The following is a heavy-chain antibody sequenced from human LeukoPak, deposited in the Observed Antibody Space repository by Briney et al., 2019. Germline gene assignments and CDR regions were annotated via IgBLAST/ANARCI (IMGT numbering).Heavy chain of an antibody. Sequence: GGSLRLSCAASGFTFSIYAMSWVRQAPGKGLEWVSTISGSGGSTYYADSVRGRFTISRDNSKDTLYLQMNSLRAEDTAVYYCAKPLRTNFDYXXQGTLVTISS. CDR1: GFTFSIYA. V-gene: IGHV3-23*01. CDR2: ISGSGGST. J-gene: IGHJ4*02. CDR3: AKPLRTNFDY. D-gene: IGHD1-1*01.